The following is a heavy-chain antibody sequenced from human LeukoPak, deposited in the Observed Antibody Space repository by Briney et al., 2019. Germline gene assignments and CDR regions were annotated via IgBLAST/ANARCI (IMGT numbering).Heavy chain of an antibody. D-gene: IGHD1-26*01. J-gene: IGHJ4*02. CDR3: ARERVGATDLSFDY. CDR1: GGTFISYA. CDR2: IIPIFGTA. Sequence: SVKVSCKASGGTFISYAISWVRQAPGQGLEWMGGIIPIFGTANYAQKFQGRVTITADESTSTAYMELSSLRSEDTAVYYCARERVGATDLSFDYWGQGTLVTVSS. V-gene: IGHV1-69*13.